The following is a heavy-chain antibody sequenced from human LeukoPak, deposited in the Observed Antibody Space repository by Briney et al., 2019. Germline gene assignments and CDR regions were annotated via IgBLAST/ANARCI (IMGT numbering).Heavy chain of an antibody. J-gene: IGHJ4*02. CDR1: GYTFTSYY. V-gene: IGHV1-46*01. CDR3: ARDRGHYDFWSGRAQLTTPLGF. D-gene: IGHD3-3*01. CDR2: INPSGGST. Sequence: GASVKVSCKASGYTFTSYYMHWVRQAPGQGLEWMGIINPSGGSTSYAQKFQGRVTMTRDTSTSTVYMELSSLRSEDTAVYYCARDRGHYDFWSGRAQLTTPLGFWGQGTLVTVSS.